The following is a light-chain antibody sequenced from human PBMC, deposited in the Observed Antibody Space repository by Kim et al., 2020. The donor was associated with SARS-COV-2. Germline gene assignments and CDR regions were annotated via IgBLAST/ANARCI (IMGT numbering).Light chain of an antibody. CDR3: QQYGSSTFT. V-gene: IGKV3-20*01. J-gene: IGKJ3*01. CDR1: QTFSSSY. CDR2: GAS. Sequence: EIVLTQSPGTLSLSPGERATLSCRASQTFSSSYLAWYQQKPGQPPRLLIYGASSRATGIPARFSGSGSGTDFTLTISRLESEDFAVYYCQQYGSSTFTFGQGTKVDIK.